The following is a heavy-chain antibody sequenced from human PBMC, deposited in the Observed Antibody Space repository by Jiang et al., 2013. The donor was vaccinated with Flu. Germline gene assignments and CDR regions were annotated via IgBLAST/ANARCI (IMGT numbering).Heavy chain of an antibody. CDR2: INHSGST. V-gene: IGHV4-34*01. CDR1: GGSFSGYY. CDR3: ARGQGAAGFDY. J-gene: IGHJ4*02. D-gene: IGHD6-13*01. Sequence: LLKPSETLSLTCAVYGGSFSGYYWSWIRQPPGKGLEWIGEINHSGSTTYNPSLKSRVTISVDTSKSQFSLKLTSVTAADTAVYYCARGQGAAGFDYWGQGTLVTVSS.